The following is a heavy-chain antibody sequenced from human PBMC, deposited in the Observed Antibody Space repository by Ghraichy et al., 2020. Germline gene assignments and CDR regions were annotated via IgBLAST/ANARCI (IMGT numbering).Heavy chain of an antibody. Sequence: LRLSCTVSGGAISSGGDYWSWIRQHPWKGLEWIGYIYYSGSTYYNPSLKSRVTISVDTSKNQFSLKLSSVTAADTAVYYCARDQAFPAVAGTVRGTYYYYGMDVWGQGTTVTVSS. J-gene: IGHJ6*02. V-gene: IGHV4-31*03. D-gene: IGHD6-19*01. CDR1: GGAISSGGDY. CDR3: ARDQAFPAVAGTVRGTYYYYGMDV. CDR2: IYYSGST.